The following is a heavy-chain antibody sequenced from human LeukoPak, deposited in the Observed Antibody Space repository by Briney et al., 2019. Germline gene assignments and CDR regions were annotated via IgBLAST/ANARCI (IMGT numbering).Heavy chain of an antibody. J-gene: IGHJ4*02. CDR1: GFTFSSYA. CDR2: ISGSGGST. V-gene: IGHV3-23*01. Sequence: GGSLRLSCAASGFTFSSYAMSWVRQAPGKGLEWVSAISGSGGSTYYADSVKGRFTISRDNSKNTLYLQMNSLRAEDTAVYYCAKAPLYYYGSGSYLDYWGQGTLVTVSS. CDR3: AKAPLYYYGSGSYLDY. D-gene: IGHD3-10*01.